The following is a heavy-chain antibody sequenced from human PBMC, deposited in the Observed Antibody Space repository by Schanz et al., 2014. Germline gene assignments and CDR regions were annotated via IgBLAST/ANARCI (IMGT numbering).Heavy chain of an antibody. Sequence: LQLQESGSGLMKPSQTLSLTCAVSGGSISSGGYSWNWIRQSPGKGLEWIGYIYYSGNTYYNPSLKRRVTISVARSKNQFSRRLDSVTAADTAVYYCALREKPYGPFASWGQGALVTVSS. CDR1: GGSISSGGYS. CDR3: ALREKPYGPFAS. J-gene: IGHJ4*02. CDR2: IYYSGNT. D-gene: IGHD3-10*01. V-gene: IGHV4-30-2*06.